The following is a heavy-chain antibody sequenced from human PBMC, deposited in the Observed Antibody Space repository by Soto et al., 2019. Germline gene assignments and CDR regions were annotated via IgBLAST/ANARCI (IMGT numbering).Heavy chain of an antibody. CDR2: IIPIFGTA. J-gene: IGHJ5*02. CDR3: AVGSVDMVPTGGKPFDP. D-gene: IGHD5-12*01. V-gene: IGHV1-69*12. Sequence: QVQLVQSGAEVKKPGSSVKVSCKASGGTFSNYAISWVRQAPGQGLEWMGGIIPIFGTANYAQKFQGRVRIAADEPTSAAYRELSRLRSEATAIYCCAVGSVDMVPTGGKPFDPWGQGTLVTVSS. CDR1: GGTFSNYA.